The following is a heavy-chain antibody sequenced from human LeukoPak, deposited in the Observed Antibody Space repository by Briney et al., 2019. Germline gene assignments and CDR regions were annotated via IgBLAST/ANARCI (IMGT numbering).Heavy chain of an antibody. CDR2: ISAYNGNT. J-gene: IGHJ4*02. Sequence: ASVKVSCKASGYTFTSYGISWVRQASGQGLEWMGWISAYNGNTNYAQKLQGRVTMTTDTSTSTAYMELRSLRSDDTAVYYCARDQGDGYNGEFDYWGQGTLVTVSS. CDR1: GYTFTSYG. CDR3: ARDQGDGYNGEFDY. D-gene: IGHD5-12*01. V-gene: IGHV1-18*01.